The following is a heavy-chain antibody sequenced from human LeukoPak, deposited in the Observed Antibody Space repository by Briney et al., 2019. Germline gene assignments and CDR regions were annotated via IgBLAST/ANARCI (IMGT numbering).Heavy chain of an antibody. CDR2: IYTSGST. Sequence: PSQTLSLTCTVSGGSISSGSYYWSWIRQPAGKGLEWIGRIYTSGSTNYNPSLKSRVTISVDTSKNQFSLKLSSVTAADTAVYYCAREVKGYYDSSGSENFDYWGQGTLVTVSS. J-gene: IGHJ4*02. V-gene: IGHV4-61*02. CDR1: GGSISSGSYY. CDR3: AREVKGYYDSSGSENFDY. D-gene: IGHD3-22*01.